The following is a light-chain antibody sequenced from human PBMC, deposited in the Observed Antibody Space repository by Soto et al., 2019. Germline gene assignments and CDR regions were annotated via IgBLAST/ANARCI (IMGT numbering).Light chain of an antibody. Sequence: EIVLTQSPGTLSLSPGERATLSCRASQSVSRYLAWYQQRPGQAPRLLIYDASNRATGIPARFSASGSGTDFTLTISRLEPEDSAVYYCQQYTRAPLTFGQGTKVDIK. V-gene: IGKV3-20*01. CDR2: DAS. CDR3: QQYTRAPLT. J-gene: IGKJ1*01. CDR1: QSVSRY.